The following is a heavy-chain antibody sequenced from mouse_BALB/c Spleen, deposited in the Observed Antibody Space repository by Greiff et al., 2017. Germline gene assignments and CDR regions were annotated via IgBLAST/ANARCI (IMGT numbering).Heavy chain of an antibody. CDR2: IYPGDGDT. CDR3: AREGLRHYFDY. J-gene: IGHJ2*01. Sequence: VKLQESGAELARPGASVKLSCKASGYTFTSYWMQWVKQRPGQGLEWIGAIYPGDGDTRYTQKFKGKATLTADKSSSTAYMQLSSLASEDSAVYYCAREGLRHYFDYWGQGTTLTVSS. CDR1: GYTFTSYW. D-gene: IGHD2-4*01. V-gene: IGHV1-87*01.